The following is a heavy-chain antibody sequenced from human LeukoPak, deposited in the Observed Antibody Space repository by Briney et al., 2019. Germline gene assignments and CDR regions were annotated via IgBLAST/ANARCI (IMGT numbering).Heavy chain of an antibody. J-gene: IGHJ4*02. D-gene: IGHD2-15*01. V-gene: IGHV3-23*01. CDR3: AKAPERSCNGASCSPLDY. Sequence: GGSLRLSCAASGVSFSSYAMTGVRQAPGKGPERVSSITVRGGNTYSADSVKGRFTISRDNSKNTLYLQMNSLRVEDPAVYYCAKAPERSCNGASCSPLDYWGEGTLVTVSS. CDR1: GVSFSSYA. CDR2: ITVRGGNT.